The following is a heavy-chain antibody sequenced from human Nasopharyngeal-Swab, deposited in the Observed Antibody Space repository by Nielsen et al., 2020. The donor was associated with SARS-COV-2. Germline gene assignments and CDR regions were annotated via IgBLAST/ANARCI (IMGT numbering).Heavy chain of an antibody. V-gene: IGHV3-30*03. D-gene: IGHD4-17*01. CDR2: IAHDASSE. CDR1: GFTFSRFG. J-gene: IGHJ4*02. CDR3: ARDAPAHYGAFY. Sequence: GESLKISCAASGFTFSRFGMHWVRQAPGKGLEWVAFIAHDASSEYYGDSVKGRFSISRDSSKSTLYLQMDSLRGEDTAVYYCARDAPAHYGAFYWGRGTLVTVSS.